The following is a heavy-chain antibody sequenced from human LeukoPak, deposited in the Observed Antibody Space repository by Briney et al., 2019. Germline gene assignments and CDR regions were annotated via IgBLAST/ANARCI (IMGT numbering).Heavy chain of an antibody. CDR3: ASLRPTAYYYYGMDV. V-gene: IGHV4-59*12. CDR2: IYYSGST. J-gene: IGHJ6*02. D-gene: IGHD5-12*01. Sequence: SETLSLTCTVSGGSISSYYWSWIRQPPGKGLEWIGYIYYSGSTNYNPSLKSRVTISVDTSKNQFSLKLSSVTAADTAVYYCASLRPTAYYYYGMDVWGQGTTVTVSS. CDR1: GGSISSYY.